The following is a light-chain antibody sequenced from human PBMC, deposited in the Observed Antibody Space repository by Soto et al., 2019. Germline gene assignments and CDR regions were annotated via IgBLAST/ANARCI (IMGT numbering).Light chain of an antibody. CDR3: QQYGRSPHT. CDR2: DAS. V-gene: IGKV3-20*01. CDR1: QSVSNNY. Sequence: EIVLTQSPGTLSLSPGERATLSCRASQSVSNNYLAWYQQKPGQAPRLLIYDASSRATGIPDRFSGSGSGTDFNLTIRRLEPEDFEVSYCQQYGRSPHTFGQGTRLEIK. J-gene: IGKJ5*01.